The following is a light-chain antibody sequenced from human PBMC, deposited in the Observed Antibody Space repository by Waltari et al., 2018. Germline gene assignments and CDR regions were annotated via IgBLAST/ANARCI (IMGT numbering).Light chain of an antibody. CDR2: EVT. V-gene: IGLV2-8*01. CDR1: SSDVGGYNY. J-gene: IGLJ3*02. CDR3: TSYAGSNIWV. Sequence: QSALTQPPSASGSPGQSVTISCTGTSSDVGGYNYVSWYQQHPGKAPKLMIYEVTKRPSGVPDRFSGSKSGHTASLTVSGLQAEDEADYYCTSYAGSNIWVFG.